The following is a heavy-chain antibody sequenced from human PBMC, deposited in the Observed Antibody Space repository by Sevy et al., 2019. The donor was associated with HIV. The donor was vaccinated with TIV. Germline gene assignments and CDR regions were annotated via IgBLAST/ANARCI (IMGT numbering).Heavy chain of an antibody. Sequence: GESLKISCAASGFTFAKYSMSWLRQAPGKGLEWVSTFSFGCGRINYADSVKGRFTISGDDSKNTLYLQMNSLRAEDTATYFCAREGCTQPHDYWGQGTLVTVSS. CDR2: FSFGCGRI. V-gene: IGHV3-23*01. J-gene: IGHJ4*02. CDR1: GFTFAKYS. CDR3: AREGCTQPHDY.